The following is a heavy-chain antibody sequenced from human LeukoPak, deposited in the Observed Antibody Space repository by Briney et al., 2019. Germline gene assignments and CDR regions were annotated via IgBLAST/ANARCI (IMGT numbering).Heavy chain of an antibody. CDR2: ISDGCSTI. V-gene: IGHV3-48*02. CDR3: ARETVGLDY. J-gene: IGHJ4*02. CDR1: GFTFSNYN. D-gene: IGHD4-23*01. Sequence: GGSLRLSCAASGFTFSNYNLTWVRQAPGKGLEWVSYISDGCSTIYYADSVRGRFTISRDNAKNSLYLQINSLRDEDTAVYYCARETVGLDYWGQGTLVTVSS.